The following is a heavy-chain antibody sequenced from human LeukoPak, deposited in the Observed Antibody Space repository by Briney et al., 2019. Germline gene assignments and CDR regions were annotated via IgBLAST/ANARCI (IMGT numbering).Heavy chain of an antibody. J-gene: IGHJ4*02. CDR1: GFTVSSNY. CDR3: ARDSRRGYDSSGYNFDY. Sequence: GGSLRLSCAASGFTVSSNYMNWVRQAPGKGLEWVSVIYSGGSTHYADSVKGRFAISRDNSKNTLYLQMNSLRAEDTAVYYCARDSRRGYDSSGYNFDYWGQGTLVTVSS. CDR2: IYSGGST. V-gene: IGHV3-66*01. D-gene: IGHD3-22*01.